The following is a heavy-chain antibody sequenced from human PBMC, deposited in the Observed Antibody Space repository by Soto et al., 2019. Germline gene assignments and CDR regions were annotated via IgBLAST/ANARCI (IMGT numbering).Heavy chain of an antibody. CDR2: ISAHNGNT. V-gene: IGHV1-18*01. J-gene: IGHJ4*02. Sequence: QVHLVQSGAEVKKPGASVKVSCKGSGYAFTTYGITWVRQAPGQGLEWMGWISAHNGNTNNAQKRKGRDIGTRDPSTSTAYMEMSSLRSDDTAVYYCARGGKGDYWGQGAVVTVSS. D-gene: IGHD3-16*01. CDR3: ARGGKGDY. CDR1: GYAFTTYG.